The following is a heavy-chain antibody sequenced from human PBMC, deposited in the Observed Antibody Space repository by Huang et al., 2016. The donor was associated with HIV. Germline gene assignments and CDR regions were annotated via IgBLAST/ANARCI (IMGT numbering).Heavy chain of an antibody. CDR2: IIPIFGTA. D-gene: IGHD3-22*01. V-gene: IGHV1-69*01. Sequence: QVQLVQSGAEVKKPGSSVKVSCKASGGTFSSYAISWVRQAPGQGLEWRGGIIPIFGTANYAQKFQGRVTITADESTSTAYMELSSLRSEDTAVYYCARVESRRYYDSSGYYYWGQGTLVTVSS. J-gene: IGHJ4*02. CDR1: GGTFSSYA. CDR3: ARVESRRYYDSSGYYY.